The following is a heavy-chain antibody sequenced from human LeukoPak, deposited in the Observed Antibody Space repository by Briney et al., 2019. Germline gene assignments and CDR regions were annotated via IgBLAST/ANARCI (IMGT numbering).Heavy chain of an antibody. CDR2: IYWDDDR. J-gene: IGHJ4*02. Sequence: SGPTLVNPTPTLTLTCTFSGFSLHTRGVGVGWIRQPPGRALEWLALIYWDDDRRYSPSLKSRLTITKDTSRNQVVLTMTNMDPVDTATYFCAHRKNYYDSSVFDNWGQGTLVTVSS. V-gene: IGHV2-5*02. D-gene: IGHD3-22*01. CDR1: GFSLHTRGVG. CDR3: AHRKNYYDSSVFDN.